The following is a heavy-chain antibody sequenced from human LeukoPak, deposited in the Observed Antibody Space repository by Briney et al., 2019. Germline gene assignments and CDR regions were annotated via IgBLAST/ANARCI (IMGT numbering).Heavy chain of an antibody. J-gene: IGHJ4*02. CDR1: GYTFNNYG. CDR3: AREGTEMATINADY. V-gene: IGHV1-18*01. Sequence: AASVKVSCKASGYTFNNYGISWVRQAPGQGLEWMGWISAYNGNTNYAQKLQGRVTMTTDTSTSTAYMELRSLRSDDTAVYYCAREGTEMATINADYWGQGTLVTVSS. D-gene: IGHD5-24*01. CDR2: ISAYNGNT.